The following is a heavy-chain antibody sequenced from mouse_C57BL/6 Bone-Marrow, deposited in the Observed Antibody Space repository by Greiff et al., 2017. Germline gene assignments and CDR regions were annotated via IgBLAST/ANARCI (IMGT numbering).Heavy chain of an antibody. CDR3: TTVYDGYYEGFAY. Sequence: EVKLMESGAELVRPGASVKLSCTASGFNIKDDYMHWVKQRPEQGLEWIGWIDPENGDTEYASKFQGKATITADTSSNTAYLQLSSLTSEDTAVYYCTTVYDGYYEGFAYWGQGTLVTVSA. CDR1: GFNIKDDY. J-gene: IGHJ3*01. D-gene: IGHD2-3*01. V-gene: IGHV14-4*01. CDR2: IDPENGDT.